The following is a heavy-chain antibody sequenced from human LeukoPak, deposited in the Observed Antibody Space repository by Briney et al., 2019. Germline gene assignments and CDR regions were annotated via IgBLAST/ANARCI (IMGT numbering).Heavy chain of an antibody. CDR2: ISYDGSNK. V-gene: IGHV3-30-3*01. Sequence: GRSLRLSCAASGFTFSSYAMHWVRQAPGKGLEWVAVISYDGSNKYYADSVKGRFTISRDNTKNSLYLQMNSPRAEDTAVYYCARDTRVDCSGGSCYSDFDYWGQGTLVTVSS. CDR3: ARDTRVDCSGGSCYSDFDY. J-gene: IGHJ4*02. CDR1: GFTFSSYA. D-gene: IGHD2-15*01.